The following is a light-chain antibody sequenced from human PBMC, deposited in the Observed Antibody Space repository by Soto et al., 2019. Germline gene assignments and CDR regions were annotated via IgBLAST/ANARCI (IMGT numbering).Light chain of an antibody. J-gene: IGLJ2*01. V-gene: IGLV2-14*01. CDR3: SSYTSSSTVL. Sequence: QSVLTQPASVSGSPGQSIAISCTGTSSDVGIYNYVSWYQQHPGKAPKLMIYEVSNRPSGVSNRFFGSKSGNTASLTISGLQAEDEADYYRSSYTSSSTVLFGGGTKLTVL. CDR2: EVS. CDR1: SSDVGIYNY.